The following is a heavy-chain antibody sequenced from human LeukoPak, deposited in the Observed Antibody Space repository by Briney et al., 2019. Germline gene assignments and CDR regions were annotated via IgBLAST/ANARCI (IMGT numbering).Heavy chain of an antibody. CDR1: VGSNSRYY. CDR2: IYYSGST. Sequence: SETLSLTCTVSVGSNSRYYWSWIRQPPGKGLECIGYIYYSGSTNYNPSLKSRVTISVDTPKIQFSRKLSSVTAADTAVYYWARTVGEGLWLDPWGERTLVTVSS. V-gene: IGHV4-59*01. J-gene: IGHJ5*02. D-gene: IGHD3-10*01. CDR3: ARTVGEGLWLDP.